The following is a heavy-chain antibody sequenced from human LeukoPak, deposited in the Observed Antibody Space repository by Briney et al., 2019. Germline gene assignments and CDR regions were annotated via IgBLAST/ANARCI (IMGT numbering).Heavy chain of an antibody. CDR2: ISPDSGGT. Sequence: ASVKVSCKASGYTFIDYYIHWVRQAPGQGLEFLGWISPDSGGTNYPQKFQGRVTLTRDTSISTAYMELSRLRSDDTAVYYCVTLEATNFDYWGQGTLVTVSS. CDR3: VTLEATNFDY. D-gene: IGHD1-26*01. V-gene: IGHV1-2*02. CDR1: GYTFIDYY. J-gene: IGHJ4*02.